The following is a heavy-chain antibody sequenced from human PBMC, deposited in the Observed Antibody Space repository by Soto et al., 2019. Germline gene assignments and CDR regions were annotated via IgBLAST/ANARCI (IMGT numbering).Heavy chain of an antibody. J-gene: IGHJ4*02. Sequence: PSETLSLTCAVSGGSISSSNWWSWVRQPPGKGLEWIGEIYHSGSTNYDPSLKSRVTISVDKSKNQFSLKLSSVTAADTAVYYCASSRNVDTALLDYWGQGTLVTASS. CDR2: IYHSGST. CDR3: ASSRNVDTALLDY. V-gene: IGHV4-4*02. D-gene: IGHD5-18*01. CDR1: GGSISSSNW.